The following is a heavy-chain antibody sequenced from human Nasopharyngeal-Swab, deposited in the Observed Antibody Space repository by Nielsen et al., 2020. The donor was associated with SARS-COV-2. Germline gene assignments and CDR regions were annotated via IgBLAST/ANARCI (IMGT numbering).Heavy chain of an antibody. D-gene: IGHD2-15*01. J-gene: IGHJ4*02. Sequence: SETLSLTCTVSGGSISSYYWSWIRQPPGKGLEWIGYIYYSGSTNYNPSLKSRVTISVDTSKNQFSLKLSSVTAADTAVYYCVRSWSRLLVDYWGQGTLVTVSS. CDR3: VRSWSRLLVDY. CDR2: IYYSGST. V-gene: IGHV4-59*01. CDR1: GGSISSYY.